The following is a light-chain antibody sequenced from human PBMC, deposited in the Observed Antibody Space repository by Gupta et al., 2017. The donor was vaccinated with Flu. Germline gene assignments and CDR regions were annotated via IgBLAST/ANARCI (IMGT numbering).Light chain of an antibody. CDR1: SSNIGAGYD. Sequence: TQXPSXXGAXGXXVXXSXXGXSSNIGAGYDVHWYQQLPGTAPKLLIYGNSNRPSGVPDRFSGSKSGTSASLAITGLQAEDEADYYCQSYDSSLSGSVFGGGTKLTVL. J-gene: IGLJ2*01. V-gene: IGLV1-40*01. CDR2: GNS. CDR3: QSYDSSLSGSV.